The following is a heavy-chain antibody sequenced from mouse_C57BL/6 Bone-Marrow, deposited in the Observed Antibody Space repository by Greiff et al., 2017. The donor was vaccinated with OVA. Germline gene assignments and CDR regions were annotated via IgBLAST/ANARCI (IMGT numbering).Heavy chain of an antibody. CDR3: AYYYGMDY. Sequence: QVQLKESGPELMKPGASVKLSCKATGYTFTGSWLEWVKQRPGHGLEWIGEIFPGSGSTNSNEKFKGKATFTADTSSNTAYMQLSSLTTEDSAIYYCAYYYGMDYWGQGTSATVSS. V-gene: IGHV1-9*01. CDR1: GYTFTGSW. CDR2: IFPGSGST. J-gene: IGHJ4*01.